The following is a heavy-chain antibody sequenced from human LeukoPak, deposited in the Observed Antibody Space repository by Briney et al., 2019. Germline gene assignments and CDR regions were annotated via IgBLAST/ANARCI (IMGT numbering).Heavy chain of an antibody. V-gene: IGHV4-61*02. CDR3: ARYHVLNRGVNWYDP. CDR2: IEASGNT. J-gene: IGHJ5*02. Sequence: SQTLSLTCTVSGGSISSGSYYWSWIRQPAGKGLEWIGRIEASGNTNYNPSLNSRVTISVDTSKNQFSLKLSSVTAADTAVYYCARYHVLNRGVNWYDPWGQGTLVTVSS. CDR1: GGSISSGSYY. D-gene: IGHD2-2*01.